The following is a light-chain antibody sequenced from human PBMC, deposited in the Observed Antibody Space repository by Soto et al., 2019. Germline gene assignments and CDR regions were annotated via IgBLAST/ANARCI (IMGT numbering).Light chain of an antibody. CDR1: QSVSSSY. Sequence: EIVLTQSPGTLSLSPGERATLSCRASQSVSSSYLAWYQQNPGQAPRLLIYGASIRATGIPDRFSGSGSGTDFTLPISRLKPEDFAVYYCQQYGSSSLTFGGGTKVDIK. CDR3: QQYGSSSLT. CDR2: GAS. J-gene: IGKJ4*01. V-gene: IGKV3-20*01.